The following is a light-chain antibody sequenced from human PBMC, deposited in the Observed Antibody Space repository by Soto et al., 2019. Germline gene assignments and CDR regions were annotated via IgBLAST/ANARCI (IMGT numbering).Light chain of an antibody. Sequence: QSVLTQPSSVAGSPGQSFTISCTGTSSDDGGYNYVSWYQQHPGTAPKLMIYDVSNRPSGVSNRFSGSKSGNTASLTITGLQAEDEADYYCSSYTLSSSTVVFGGGTKLTVL. CDR2: DVS. J-gene: IGLJ2*01. V-gene: IGLV2-14*01. CDR3: SSYTLSSSTVV. CDR1: SSDDGGYNY.